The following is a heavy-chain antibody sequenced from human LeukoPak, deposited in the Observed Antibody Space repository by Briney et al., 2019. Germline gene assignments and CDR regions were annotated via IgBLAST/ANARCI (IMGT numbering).Heavy chain of an antibody. CDR1: GSTFSSYD. CDR3: ARDPYSRGSDY. V-gene: IGHV3-30*03. Sequence: GGSLRLSCAAPGSTFSSYDMHWVRQAPGKGLEWVAVISYDGSNRDYADSVKGRSTISRDNTKNSLYLQMNSLRAEDTAVYYCARDPYSRGSDYWGQGTLVTVSS. CDR2: ISYDGSNR. D-gene: IGHD6-19*01. J-gene: IGHJ4*02.